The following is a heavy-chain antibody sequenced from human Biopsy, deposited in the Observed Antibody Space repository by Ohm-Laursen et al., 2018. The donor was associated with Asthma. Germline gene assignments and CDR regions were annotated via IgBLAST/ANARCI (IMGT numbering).Heavy chain of an antibody. D-gene: IGHD3-10*01. CDR3: AKSGSLWTAFDY. CDR1: GFTFSTNS. J-gene: IGHJ4*02. CDR2: ISDSGDNT. Sequence: GSLRLSCTASGFTFSTNSMSWVRQPPGKGLEWVSLISDSGDNTYYADSVKGRFTISRDNSKYTLYLQMNSLSAEDTAVYYCAKSGSLWTAFDYWGQGTLVTVSS. V-gene: IGHV3-23*01.